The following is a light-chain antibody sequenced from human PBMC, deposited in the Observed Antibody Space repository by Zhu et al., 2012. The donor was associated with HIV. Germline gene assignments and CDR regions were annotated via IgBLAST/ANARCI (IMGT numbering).Light chain of an antibody. CDR3: QQLNGYPIT. Sequence: DIQLTQSPSFLSAFVGDRVSITCRASQGISSYLAWYQQKSGRAPNVLIYEASKLQSGVPSRFGGSGSGTEFSLTISSLQPEDSGTYYCQQLNGYPITFGQGTRLEIK. CDR1: QGISSY. J-gene: IGKJ5*01. V-gene: IGKV1-9*01. CDR2: EAS.